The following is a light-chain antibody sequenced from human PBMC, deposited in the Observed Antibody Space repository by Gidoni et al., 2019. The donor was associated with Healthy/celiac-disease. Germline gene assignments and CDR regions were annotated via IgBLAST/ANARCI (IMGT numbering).Light chain of an antibody. V-gene: IGKV1-6*01. J-gene: IGKJ1*01. CDR3: LQDYNYPRT. CDR2: AAS. Sequence: AIQMTQSPSSLSASVGDRVTITCRASQGIRNDLGWYQQKPGKAPKLLIYAASSVQSGVPSRFSGSGSGTDFTLNISSLQPEDFATYYCLQDYNYPRTFGQGTKVEIK. CDR1: QGIRND.